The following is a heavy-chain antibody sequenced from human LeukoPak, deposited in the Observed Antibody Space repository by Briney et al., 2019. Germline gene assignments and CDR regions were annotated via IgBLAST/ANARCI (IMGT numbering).Heavy chain of an antibody. D-gene: IGHD4-17*01. V-gene: IGHV4-59*01. Sequence: SETLSLTCTVSGGSISGSYWSWIRQPPGKGLEWIAYMYNSGSTNYNPSLKSRVTISIDTSKNQFSLKLSSLTAADTAIYYCARGIESYGDYGYWGQGILVTVCS. CDR3: ARGIESYGDYGY. CDR2: MYNSGST. CDR1: GGSISGSY. J-gene: IGHJ4*02.